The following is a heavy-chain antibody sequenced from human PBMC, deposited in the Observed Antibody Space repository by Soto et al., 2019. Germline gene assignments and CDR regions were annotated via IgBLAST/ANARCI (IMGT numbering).Heavy chain of an antibody. CDR2: IPTTGDT. Sequence: EVQLVESGGGLVQPGGSLRLSCAASGFIFSSYDVHWVRQAPGKGLEWVSVIPTTGDTYYAASVKGRFTISREKAESSLYLQTISLRAEDAAVYYCAGGDLLNYGSYPYRNYSGMDVWGRVTTVTVSS. CDR3: AGGDLLNYGSYPYRNYSGMDV. J-gene: IGHJ6*02. D-gene: IGHD3-16*01. CDR1: GFIFSSYD. V-gene: IGHV3-13*01.